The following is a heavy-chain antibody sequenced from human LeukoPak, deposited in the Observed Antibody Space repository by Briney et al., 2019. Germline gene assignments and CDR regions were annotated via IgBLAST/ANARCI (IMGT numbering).Heavy chain of an antibody. V-gene: IGHV4-39*07. CDR1: GGSISSSSYY. D-gene: IGHD7-27*01. J-gene: IGHJ4*02. Sequence: PSETLSLTCTVSGGSISSSSYYWGWIRQPPGKGLEWIGSIYYSGSTYYNPSLKSRVTISVDTSKNQFSLKLSSVTAADTAVYYCARDPGSGDGGYWGQGTLVTVSS. CDR2: IYYSGST. CDR3: ARDPGSGDGGY.